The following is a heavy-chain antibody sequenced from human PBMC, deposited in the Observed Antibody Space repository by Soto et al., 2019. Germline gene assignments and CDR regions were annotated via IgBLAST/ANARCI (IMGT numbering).Heavy chain of an antibody. V-gene: IGHV3-23*01. Sequence: EVQLLESGGGLVQPGGSLRLSCAASGFTFSSYAMSLVRQAPGKGLQWVSTIRGSGDTTYYAVSVKSRFTISRDNFNNTLSMQMNRLRAEDTAVYYGAKERENSSDCDDCGQVTLVPVSS. D-gene: IGHD6-19*01. CDR1: GFTFSSYA. J-gene: IGHJ4*02. CDR3: AKERENSSDCDD. CDR2: IRGSGDTT.